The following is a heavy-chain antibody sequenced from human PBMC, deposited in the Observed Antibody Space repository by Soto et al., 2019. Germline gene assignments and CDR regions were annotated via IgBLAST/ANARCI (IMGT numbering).Heavy chain of an antibody. Sequence: QVHLVQSGAELKKPGSSVRVSCKASGDTFNFYTINWVRQAPGLGLEWMGRTNPILSMSNSALKFQGRLSXXXXLXLXXSALKCRARPTXSXDXXTSTAYMDLRSLRSDDTAVYYCATSYGSGSHAFDYWGQGALVTVSS. CDR3: TAYMDLRSLRSDDTAVYYCATSYGSGSHAFDY. D-gene: IGHD1-1*01. CDR1: GDTFNFYT. V-gene: IGHV1-69*02. CDR2: TNPILSMS. J-gene: IGHJ4*02.